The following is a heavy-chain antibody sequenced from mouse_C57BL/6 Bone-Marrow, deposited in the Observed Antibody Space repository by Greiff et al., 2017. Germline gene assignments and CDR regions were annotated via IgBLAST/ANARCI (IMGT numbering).Heavy chain of an antibody. CDR3: ARVVTTAFDV. J-gene: IGHJ1*03. CDR2: INYDGSST. CDR1: GFTFSDYY. Sequence: EVMLVESEGGLVQPGSSMKLSCTASGFTFSDYYMAWVRQVPEQGLEWVANINYDGSSTYYLDSLKSRYIISRDNAKNILYLQMSSLKSEDTATYYCARVVTTAFDVWGTGTTVTVSS. V-gene: IGHV5-16*01. D-gene: IGHD1-2*01.